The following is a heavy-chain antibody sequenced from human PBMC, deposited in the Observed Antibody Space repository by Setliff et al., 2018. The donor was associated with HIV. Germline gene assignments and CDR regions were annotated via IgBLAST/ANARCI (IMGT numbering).Heavy chain of an antibody. Sequence: GGSLRLSCETSGFIFTNAWMSWVRQSPRKGLEWLARIKSKSDGGTTSYAAPVKDRFTISRDDSRNTLYLQMNSMKSDDTATYYCVGHYYDPLTGYYVWFFDVWGRGTLVTVS. CDR2: IKSKSDGGTT. J-gene: IGHJ2*01. CDR3: VGHYYDPLTGYYVWFFDV. V-gene: IGHV3-15*05. CDR1: GFIFTNAW. D-gene: IGHD3-9*01.